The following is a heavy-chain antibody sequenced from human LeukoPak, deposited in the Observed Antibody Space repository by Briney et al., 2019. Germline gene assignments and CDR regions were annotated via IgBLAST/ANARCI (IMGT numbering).Heavy chain of an antibody. CDR3: AISPTIYGVVPPR. D-gene: IGHD3-3*01. J-gene: IGHJ4*02. CDR2: ISSGSNNI. CDR1: GFSFSSYR. Sequence: GGSLRLSCAASGFSFSSYRMNWVHQAPGKGLEWVSYISSGSNNIYYADSVKGRFTISRDNAKNSLYLQMNSLRAEDTAVYFCAISPTIYGVVPPRWGQGTLVTVSS. V-gene: IGHV3-48*01.